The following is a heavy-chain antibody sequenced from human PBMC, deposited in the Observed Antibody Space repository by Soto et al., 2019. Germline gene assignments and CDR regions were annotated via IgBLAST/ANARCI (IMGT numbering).Heavy chain of an antibody. D-gene: IGHD5-12*01. CDR2: ISTYNGDT. CDR1: GYTFTRSG. Sequence: ASVKVSCKASGYTFTRSGISWVRQAPGQGLEWMGWISTYNGDTNYAQTFQGRVTMTTDTSTSTVHMEVRSLRSDDTAVYYCAREGVAPYYYYGMDVWGPGTPVTVS. CDR3: AREGVAPYYYYGMDV. V-gene: IGHV1-18*01. J-gene: IGHJ6*02.